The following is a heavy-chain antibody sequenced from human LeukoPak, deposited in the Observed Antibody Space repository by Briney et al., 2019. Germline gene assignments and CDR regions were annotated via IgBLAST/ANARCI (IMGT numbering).Heavy chain of an antibody. CDR2: ISGSGGST. CDR1: GFTFSSYA. D-gene: IGHD3-22*01. Sequence: GGSLRLSCAASGFTFSSYAMSWVRQAPGKGLEWVSAISGSGGSTYYADSVKGRFTISRDNSKNTLYLQMNSLRAEDTAVYYCASPYYYDSSGSLGWGQGTLVTVSS. J-gene: IGHJ4*02. CDR3: ASPYYYDSSGSLG. V-gene: IGHV3-23*01.